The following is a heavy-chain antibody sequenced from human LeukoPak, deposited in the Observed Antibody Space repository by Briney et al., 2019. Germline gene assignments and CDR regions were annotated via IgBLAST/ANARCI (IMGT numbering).Heavy chain of an antibody. Sequence: GGSLRLSCAASGLTFSSYAMSWVRQAPGKGLEWVSAISGSGSSTYYADSVKGRFTISRDNSKNTLYLQMNSLRAEDTAVYYCAKASYSSSWWVVDYWGQGTLVTASS. CDR1: GLTFSSYA. D-gene: IGHD6-6*01. CDR2: ISGSGSST. V-gene: IGHV3-23*01. J-gene: IGHJ4*02. CDR3: AKASYSSSWWVVDY.